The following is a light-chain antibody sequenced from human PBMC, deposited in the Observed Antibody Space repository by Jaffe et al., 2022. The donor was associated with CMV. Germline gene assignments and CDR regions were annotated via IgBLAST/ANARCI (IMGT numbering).Light chain of an antibody. CDR2: GTS. J-gene: IGKJ2*01. V-gene: IGKV1-39*01. Sequence: DIQMTQSPSSLSASVGDTVTITCRSSQAVSNYLHWYQQKPGEAPKLLIYGTSTSQRGVPSRFSGSGSATEFTLTISSLQPEDFATYYCQQSFTIPQNFGQGTKVAIK. CDR1: QAVSNY. CDR3: QQSFTIPQN.